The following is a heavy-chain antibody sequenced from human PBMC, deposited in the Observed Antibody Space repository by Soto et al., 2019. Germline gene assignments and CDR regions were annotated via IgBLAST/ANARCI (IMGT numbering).Heavy chain of an antibody. CDR2: ISRSSDYI. Sequence: EVQLLESGGGLVKPGGSLRLSCAASGFIFRSYSMNWVRQAPGKGLEWVSSISRSSDYIYYVDSVKGRFTISRDNAKNSLYLQMNSLRAEDTAVYFCARDYDSLTGYAFDIWGQGTMVTVSS. J-gene: IGHJ3*02. CDR3: ARDYDSLTGYAFDI. CDR1: GFIFRSYS. V-gene: IGHV3-21*01. D-gene: IGHD3-9*01.